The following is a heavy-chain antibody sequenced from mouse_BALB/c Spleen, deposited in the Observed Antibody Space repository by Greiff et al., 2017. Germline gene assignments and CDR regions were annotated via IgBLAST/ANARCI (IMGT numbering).Heavy chain of an antibody. CDR1: GFTFSSYA. V-gene: IGHV5-6-5*01. D-gene: IGHD2-3*01. Sequence: EVQGVESGGGLVKPGGSLKLSCAASGFTFSSYAMSWVRQTPEKRLEWVASISSGGSTYYPDSVKGRFTISRDNARNILYLQMSSLRSEDTAMYYCARGPYDGYYYFDYWGQGTTLTVSS. J-gene: IGHJ2*01. CDR3: ARGPYDGYYYFDY. CDR2: ISSGGST.